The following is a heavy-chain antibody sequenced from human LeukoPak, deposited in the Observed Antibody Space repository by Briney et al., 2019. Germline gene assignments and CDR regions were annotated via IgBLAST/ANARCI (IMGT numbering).Heavy chain of an antibody. CDR2: ISSSSSYT. CDR3: ARETRYYDILTGYQHAAFDI. J-gene: IGHJ3*02. CDR1: GFTFSDYY. D-gene: IGHD3-9*01. V-gene: IGHV3-11*06. Sequence: GGSLRLSCAASGFTFSDYYMSWIRQAPGKGLEWASYISSSSSYTNYADSVKGRFTISRDNAKNSLYLQMNSLRAEDTAVYYCARETRYYDILTGYQHAAFDIWGQGTMVTVSS.